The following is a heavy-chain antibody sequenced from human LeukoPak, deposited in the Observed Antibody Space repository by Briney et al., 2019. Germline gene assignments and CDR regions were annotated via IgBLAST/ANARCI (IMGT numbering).Heavy chain of an antibody. CDR3: ARDEWELPDAFDI. CDR1: GYTFTGYY. CDR2: INPNSGGT. J-gene: IGHJ3*02. V-gene: IGHV1-2*06. Sequence: GASVKVSCKASGYTFTGYYMHWVRQAPGQGLEWMGRINPNSGGTNYAQKLQGRVTMTTDTSASTAYMELGSLRSDDTAVYYCARDEWELPDAFDIWGQGTMVTVSS. D-gene: IGHD1-26*01.